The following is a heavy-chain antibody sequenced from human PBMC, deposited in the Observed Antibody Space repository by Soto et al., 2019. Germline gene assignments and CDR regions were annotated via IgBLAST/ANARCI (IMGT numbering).Heavy chain of an antibody. J-gene: IGHJ4*01. Sequence: PGGFLRLSCVPSGFTLGNNSMHSVRQAPGKGLEWVALISFDSSEIHYADSVKGRFTISRDIPRNTLFLHVNSPRADDTAVHYCAIGRVSDSSLDHWGPGTLVTVSS. CDR2: ISFDSSEI. CDR3: AIGRVSDSSLDH. V-gene: IGHV3-30*01. CDR1: GFTLGNNS. D-gene: IGHD6-6*01.